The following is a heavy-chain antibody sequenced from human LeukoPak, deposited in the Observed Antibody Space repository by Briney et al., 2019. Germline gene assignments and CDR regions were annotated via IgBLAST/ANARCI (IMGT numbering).Heavy chain of an antibody. CDR2: ISGSGGST. D-gene: IGHD3-22*01. CDR1: GFTFSSYA. J-gene: IGHJ4*02. V-gene: IGHV3-23*01. CDR3: AKDLTMIVAVTTTSRGDY. Sequence: GASLRLSCAASGFTFSSYAMSWVRQAPGKGLEWVSAISGSGGSTYYADSVKGRFTISRDNSKNTLYLQMNSLRAEDTAVYYCAKDLTMIVAVTTTSRGDYWGQGTLVTVSS.